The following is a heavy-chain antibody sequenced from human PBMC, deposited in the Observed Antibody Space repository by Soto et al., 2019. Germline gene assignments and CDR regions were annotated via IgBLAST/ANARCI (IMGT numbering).Heavy chain of an antibody. J-gene: IGHJ5*02. CDR2: INHSGST. V-gene: IGHV4-34*01. CDR1: GGSFSGYY. CDR3: ARKPVAIFGVVITNWFDP. D-gene: IGHD3-3*01. Sequence: SETLSLTCAVYGGSFSGYYWSWIRQPPGKGLEWIGEINHSGSTNYNPSLKSRVTISVDTSKNQFSLKLSSVTAADTVVYYCARKPVAIFGVVITNWFDPWGQGTLVTSPQ.